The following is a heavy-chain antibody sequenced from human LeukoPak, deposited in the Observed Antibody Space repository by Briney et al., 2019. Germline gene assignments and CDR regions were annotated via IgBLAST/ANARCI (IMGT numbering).Heavy chain of an antibody. CDR2: IWYDGSNK. CDR3: AREGPRGNSQFDY. Sequence: GGSLRLSCAASGFTVSSNYMSWVRQAPGKGLEWVARIWYDGSNKYYTDSVKGRLTISRDNSKNKLYLQMNSLRAEDTAVYYCAREGPRGNSQFDYWGQGTLVTVSS. D-gene: IGHD2/OR15-2a*01. J-gene: IGHJ4*02. V-gene: IGHV3-33*08. CDR1: GFTVSSNY.